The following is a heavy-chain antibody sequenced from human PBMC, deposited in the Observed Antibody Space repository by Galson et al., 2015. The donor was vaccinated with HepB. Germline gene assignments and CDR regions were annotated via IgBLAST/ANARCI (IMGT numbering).Heavy chain of an antibody. V-gene: IGHV1-18*04. CDR1: GYTFTSYG. Sequence: SVKVSCKASGYTFTSYGISWARQAPGQGLEWMGWISAYNGNTNYAQKLQGRVTMTTDTSTSTAYMELRSLRSDDTAVYYCARNAHYDFWSGYYRGDYHYGMDVWGQGTTVTVSS. CDR2: ISAYNGNT. J-gene: IGHJ6*02. D-gene: IGHD3-3*01. CDR3: ARNAHYDFWSGYYRGDYHYGMDV.